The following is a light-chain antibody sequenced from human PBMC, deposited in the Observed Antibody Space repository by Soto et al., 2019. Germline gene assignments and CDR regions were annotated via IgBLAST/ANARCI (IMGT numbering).Light chain of an antibody. CDR1: QSVGSN. CDR3: QHYNNWPPYA. Sequence: EIVMTQSPATLSVSPGERATLSCRASQSVGSNLAWYQQKPGQAPRLLIYGASTRTTAIPARFSGSGSGTDFTLTISSLQSEDFAVYYCQHYNNWPPYAFGQGTKLEI. CDR2: GAS. J-gene: IGKJ2*01. V-gene: IGKV3-15*01.